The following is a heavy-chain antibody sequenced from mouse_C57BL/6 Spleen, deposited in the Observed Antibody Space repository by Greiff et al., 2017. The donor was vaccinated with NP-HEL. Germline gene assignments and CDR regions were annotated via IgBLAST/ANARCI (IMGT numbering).Heavy chain of an antibody. V-gene: IGHV5-12*01. CDR3: ARRGYGKDYYAMDY. CDR1: GFTFSDYY. Sequence: EVHLVESGGGLVQPGGSLKLSCAASGFTFSDYYMYWVRQTPEKRLEWVAYISNGGGSTYYPDTVKGRFTISRDNAKNTLYLQMSRLKSEDTAMYYCARRGYGKDYYAMDYWGQGTSVTVSS. CDR2: ISNGGGST. J-gene: IGHJ4*01. D-gene: IGHD2-10*02.